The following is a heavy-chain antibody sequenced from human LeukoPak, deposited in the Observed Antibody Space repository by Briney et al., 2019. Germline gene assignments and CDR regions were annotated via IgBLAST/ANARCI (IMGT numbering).Heavy chain of an antibody. D-gene: IGHD3-16*02. Sequence: PSVKVSCKASGYTFTGYYIHWVRQAPGQGLEWMGWINPNSGGTNYAQKFQGRVTMTRDTSITTAYMDLSSLISDDTAVYYCARVITFGGVIVGVYWGQGSLVTVSS. CDR3: ARVITFGGVIVGVY. CDR1: GYTFTGYY. CDR2: INPNSGGT. J-gene: IGHJ4*02. V-gene: IGHV1-2*02.